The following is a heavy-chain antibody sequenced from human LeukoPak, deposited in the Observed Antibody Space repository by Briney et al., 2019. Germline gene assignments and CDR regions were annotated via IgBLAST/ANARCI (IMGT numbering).Heavy chain of an antibody. V-gene: IGHV3-21*01. D-gene: IGHD5-12*01. J-gene: IGHJ6*03. CDR1: GFTFSSYN. CDR3: AGEGVATIDYYYMDV. Sequence: GGSLRLSCAASGFTFSSYNMNWVRQTPGQGLEWVSSITSGSSHIYYADSVKGRFTISRDNAKNSLYLQMNSLRAEDTAVYYCAGEGVATIDYYYMDVWGKGTTVTISS. CDR2: ITSGSSHI.